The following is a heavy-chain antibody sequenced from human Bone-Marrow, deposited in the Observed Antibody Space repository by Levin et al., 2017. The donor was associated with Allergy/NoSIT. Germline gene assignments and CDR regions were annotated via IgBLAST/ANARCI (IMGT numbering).Heavy chain of an antibody. CDR3: SRQNYYGSGTSFDF. Sequence: GGSLRLSCRASGFNFGDYALSWIRQAPGKGLEWVASIGSNTYGATTDYATSVRGRATISRDDSTSVAYLEMHSLINEDTAVYYCSRQNYYGSGTSFDFWGRGTLVTVSS. J-gene: IGHJ4*02. CDR2: IGSNTYGATT. D-gene: IGHD3-10*01. V-gene: IGHV3-49*03. CDR1: GFNFGDYA.